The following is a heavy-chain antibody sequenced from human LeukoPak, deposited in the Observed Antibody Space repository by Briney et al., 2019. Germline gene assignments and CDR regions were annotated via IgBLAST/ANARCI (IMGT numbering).Heavy chain of an antibody. V-gene: IGHV4-59*01. CDR1: PGSISTYY. J-gene: IGHJ3*01. CDR3: ARNLEMATITSPFDL. Sequence: SETLSLTCTVSPGSISTYYWNRIRQSPGKGLEWIGYIYYSGSTNYNPSLKSRVTISVDTSKNQLSLKLSSVTAADTAVYYCARNLEMATITSPFDLWGQGTMVTVSS. CDR2: IYYSGST. D-gene: IGHD5-24*01.